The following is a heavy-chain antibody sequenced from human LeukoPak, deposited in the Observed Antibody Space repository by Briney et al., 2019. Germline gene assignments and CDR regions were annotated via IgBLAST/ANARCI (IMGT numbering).Heavy chain of an antibody. J-gene: IGHJ4*02. CDR2: IYYSGST. V-gene: IGHV4-59*01. CDR1: GGSISSYF. CDR3: ARDLSYSSGWPHYFDY. D-gene: IGHD6-19*01. Sequence: SETLSLTCTVSGGSISSYFWSWIRQPPGKGLEWIGYIYYSGSTNYNPSLKSRVTISVDKSKNQFSLNLSSVTAADTAVYYCARDLSYSSGWPHYFDYWGQGTLVTVSS.